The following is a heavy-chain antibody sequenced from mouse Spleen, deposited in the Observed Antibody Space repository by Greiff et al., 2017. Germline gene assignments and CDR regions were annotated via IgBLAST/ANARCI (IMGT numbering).Heavy chain of an antibody. V-gene: IGHV1-39*01. CDR1: GYSFTDYN. D-gene: IGHD2-1*01. CDR2: INPNYGTT. J-gene: IGHJ2*01. Sequence: EVQLQQSGPELVQPGASVKISCKASGYSFTDYNMNWVQQSNGKSLEWIGVINPNYGTTSYNQKFKGKATLTVDQSSRTDYMHLNSLTSEDSACYYCAIKGYDNYRYFDYWGPGTTRTVPS. CDR3: AIKGYDNYRYFDY.